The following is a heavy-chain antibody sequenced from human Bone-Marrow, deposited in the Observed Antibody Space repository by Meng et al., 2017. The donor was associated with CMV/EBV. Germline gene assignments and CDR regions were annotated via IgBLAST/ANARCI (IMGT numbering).Heavy chain of an antibody. J-gene: IGHJ5*02. CDR3: ARVVSSGWVDP. CDR2: IYYSGTT. D-gene: IGHD6-19*01. CDR1: GGSISSGGFY. V-gene: IGHV4-31*03. Sequence: LRLSCTVSGGSISSGGFYWSWIRQHPGKGLEWIAYIYYSGTTYYNPSLKRRVTISVDTSKNQFSLKLSSVTAADTAVYYCARVVSSGWVDPWGQGTLVTVSS.